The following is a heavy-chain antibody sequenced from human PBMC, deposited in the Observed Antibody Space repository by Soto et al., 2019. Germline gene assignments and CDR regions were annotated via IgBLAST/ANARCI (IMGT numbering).Heavy chain of an antibody. CDR3: ARTIVDGSGSYRKYNWFDP. CDR2: ISAYNGNT. J-gene: IGHJ5*02. Sequence: ASVKVSCKASGYTFTSYCISWVRQAPGQGLEWMGWISAYNGNTNYAQKLQGRVTMTTDTSTSTAYMELRSLRSDDTAVYYCARTIVDGSGSYRKYNWFDPWGQGTLVTVSS. V-gene: IGHV1-18*04. CDR1: GYTFTSYC. D-gene: IGHD3-10*01.